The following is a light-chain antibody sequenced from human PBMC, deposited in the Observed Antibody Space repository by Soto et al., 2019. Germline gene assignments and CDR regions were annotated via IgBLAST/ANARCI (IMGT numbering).Light chain of an antibody. V-gene: IGKV1-39*01. Sequence: DIQMTQSPSSLSASVGDRVTITCRASQSIISYLNWYQQKPGKAPKLLIFAASNLQSGVPSRFSGSGSGTDFTLTISTLQPEDCATYYCRQSHGTPRTFGGGTKVEIK. CDR1: QSIISY. J-gene: IGKJ4*01. CDR2: AAS. CDR3: RQSHGTPRT.